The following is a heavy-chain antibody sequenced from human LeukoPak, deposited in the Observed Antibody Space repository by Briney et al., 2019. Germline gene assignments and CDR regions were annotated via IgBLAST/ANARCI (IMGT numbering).Heavy chain of an antibody. CDR3: ARGRIYSSRSES. CDR1: GGSISSGDYY. D-gene: IGHD6-13*01. CDR2: IYYSGST. J-gene: IGHJ4*02. V-gene: IGHV4-30-4*08. Sequence: SQTLSLTCTVSGGSISSGDYYWSWIRQPPGKGLEWIGYIYYSGSTYYNPSLESRVTISVDTSKNQFSLKLSSVTAADTAVYYCARGRIYSSRSESWGQGTLVTVSS.